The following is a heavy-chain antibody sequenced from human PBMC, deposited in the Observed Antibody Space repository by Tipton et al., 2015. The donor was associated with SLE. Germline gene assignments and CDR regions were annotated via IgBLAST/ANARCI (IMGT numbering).Heavy chain of an antibody. CDR1: GGSFSGYY. Sequence: GLVKPSETLSLTCAVYGGSFSGYYWSWIRQPPGKGLEWIGEINHSGSTNYNPSLKSRVTISVDTSKNQFSLKLSSVTAADTAVYYCARVGFGVVNPYYFDYWGQGTLVTVSS. V-gene: IGHV4-34*01. J-gene: IGHJ4*02. CDR2: INHSGST. CDR3: ARVGFGVVNPYYFDY. D-gene: IGHD3-3*01.